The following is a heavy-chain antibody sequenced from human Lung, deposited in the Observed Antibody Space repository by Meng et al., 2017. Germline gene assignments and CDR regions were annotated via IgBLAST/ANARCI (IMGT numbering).Heavy chain of an antibody. CDR3: ASWIYSCGWQ. J-gene: IGHJ4*02. V-gene: IGHV4/OR15-8*02. Sequence: VRLHGSGPALGNLSGTLPLPCVSSGGSNSSIGWWSWVRQPPVKVLEWIGEIYHGGDTHYNPSLKSRVTIAIDRSKNQFSLKLSSVTAADTAVYYCASWIYSCGWQWGQGTLVTVSS. D-gene: IGHD6-19*01. CDR1: GGSNSSIGW. CDR2: IYHGGDT.